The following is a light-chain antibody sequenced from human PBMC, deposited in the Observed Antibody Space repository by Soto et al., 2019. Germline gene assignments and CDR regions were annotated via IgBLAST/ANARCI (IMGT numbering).Light chain of an antibody. CDR3: QQYRKWPPLT. CDR2: GAS. J-gene: IGKJ4*01. Sequence: EIVLTQSPATLSVSPGQRATLSCRASQSLSSDLAWYQQRPGQAPRLLIYGASTRATGIPTRFSGSGSGTEFTLTISSLQSEDFAIYYCQQYRKWPPLTFGGGTRWISN. CDR1: QSLSSD. V-gene: IGKV3-15*01.